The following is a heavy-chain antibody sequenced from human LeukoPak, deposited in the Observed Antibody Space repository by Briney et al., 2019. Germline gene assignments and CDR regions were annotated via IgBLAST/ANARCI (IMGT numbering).Heavy chain of an antibody. J-gene: IGHJ4*02. CDR1: GYTFTGYY. CDR2: INPNSGGT. CDR3: ARVGNFDRLFFGGYFDY. D-gene: IGHD3-9*01. Sequence: ASVKVSCKASGYTFTGYYMHWVRQAPGQGLEWMGWINPNSGGTNYAQKFQGRVTMTRDTSISTAYMELSRLRSDDTAVYYCARVGNFDRLFFGGYFDYWGQGTLVTVSS. V-gene: IGHV1-2*02.